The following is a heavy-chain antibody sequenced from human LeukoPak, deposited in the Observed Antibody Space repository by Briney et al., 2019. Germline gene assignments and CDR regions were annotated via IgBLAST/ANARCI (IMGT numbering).Heavy chain of an antibody. D-gene: IGHD1-26*01. CDR3: ARGGNYWPQWWFDP. CDR1: GDSISTYY. CDR2: IYYTGST. J-gene: IGHJ5*02. Sequence: LETLSLTCTVSGDSISTYYWSWIRQPPGKGLEWIGYIYYTGSTSYNPSLKSRVTMSLDASKNQFSLELNSVTPADTAVYYCARGGNYWPQWWFDPWGRGTLVSVSS. V-gene: IGHV4-59*01.